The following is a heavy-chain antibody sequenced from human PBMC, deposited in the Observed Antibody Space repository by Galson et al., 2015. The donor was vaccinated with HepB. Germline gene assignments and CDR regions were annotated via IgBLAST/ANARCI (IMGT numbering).Heavy chain of an antibody. Sequence: SLRLSCAASGFTFSSYAMSWVRQAPGKGLEWVSAISGSGGSTYYADSVKGRFTIPRDNSKNTLYLQMNSLRAEDTAVYYCAKDQWVVGERMGATLFDYWGQGTLVTVSS. CDR1: GFTFSSYA. D-gene: IGHD3-10*01. CDR3: AKDQWVVGERMGATLFDY. CDR2: ISGSGGST. J-gene: IGHJ4*02. V-gene: IGHV3-23*01.